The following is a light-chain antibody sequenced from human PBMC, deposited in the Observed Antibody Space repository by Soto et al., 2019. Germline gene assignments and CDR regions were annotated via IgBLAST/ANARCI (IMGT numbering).Light chain of an antibody. CDR2: GAS. CDR1: RSVSSN. V-gene: IGKV3-15*01. CDR3: QQSNNWPKT. Sequence: ETVMTQSPATLSVSPGERVTLSCRASRSVSSNLAWYQQKPGQAPRLLVYGASTRATGIPARFSGSGSGTEFTLTISSLQSEDFAVYYCQQSNNWPKTFGQGTKVEIK. J-gene: IGKJ1*01.